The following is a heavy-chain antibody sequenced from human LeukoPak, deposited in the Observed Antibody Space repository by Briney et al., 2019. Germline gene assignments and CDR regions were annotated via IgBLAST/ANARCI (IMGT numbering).Heavy chain of an antibody. D-gene: IGHD4-23*01. CDR2: INSDGSST. Sequence: GGSLRLSCAASGFTFSSYWMHWVRQAPGKGLVWVSRINSDGSSTSYADSVKGRFTISRDNAKNTLYLQMNSLGAEDTAVYYCARASRYYGGNPLDYWGQGTLVTVSS. V-gene: IGHV3-74*01. CDR1: GFTFSSYW. CDR3: ARASRYYGGNPLDY. J-gene: IGHJ4*02.